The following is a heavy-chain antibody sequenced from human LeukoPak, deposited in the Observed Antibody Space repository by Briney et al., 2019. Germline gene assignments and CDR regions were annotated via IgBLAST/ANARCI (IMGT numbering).Heavy chain of an antibody. D-gene: IGHD6-6*01. CDR3: ARDQAALAARPFDY. Sequence: ASVKVSCKASGYIFISYGISWVRQAPGQGLEWMGWISAYNGNTKYAQKLQGRVTMTGDTSISTAYMDLTHLRSDDTAVYYCARDQAALAARPFDYWGQGTLVTVSS. V-gene: IGHV1-18*01. CDR2: ISAYNGNT. CDR1: GYIFISYG. J-gene: IGHJ4*02.